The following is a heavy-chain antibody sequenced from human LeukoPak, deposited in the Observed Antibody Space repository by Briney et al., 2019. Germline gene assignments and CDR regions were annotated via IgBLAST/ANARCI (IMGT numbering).Heavy chain of an antibody. Sequence: GASLRLSCAASGFTFSSYAMSWVRQAPGKGLEWVSAISGSGGSTYYADSVKGRFTISRDNSKNTLYLQMNSLRAEDTAVYYCAKVSHYYDLEGHPSIDAFDIWGQGTMVTVSS. CDR3: AKVSHYYDLEGHPSIDAFDI. D-gene: IGHD3-22*01. CDR2: ISGSGGST. V-gene: IGHV3-23*01. CDR1: GFTFSSYA. J-gene: IGHJ3*02.